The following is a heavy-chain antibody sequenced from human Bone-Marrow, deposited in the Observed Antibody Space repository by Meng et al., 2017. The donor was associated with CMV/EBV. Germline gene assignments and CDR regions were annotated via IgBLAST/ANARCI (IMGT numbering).Heavy chain of an antibody. CDR2: IYYSGST. Sequence: SETLSLTCTVSGGSISSSSYYWGWIRQPPGKGLEWIGSIYYSGSTYYNPSLKSRVTISVDTSKNQFSLKLSSVTAADTAVYYCAGYVVTIFGAVVPEYFQHWGQGTLVTVSS. D-gene: IGHD3-3*01. CDR1: GGSISSSSYY. V-gene: IGHV4-39*07. CDR3: AGYVVTIFGAVVPEYFQH. J-gene: IGHJ1*01.